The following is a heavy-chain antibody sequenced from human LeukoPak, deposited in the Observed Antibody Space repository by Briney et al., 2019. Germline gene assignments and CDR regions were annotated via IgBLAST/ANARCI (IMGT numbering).Heavy chain of an antibody. D-gene: IGHD5-18*01. CDR1: GFTVSSNY. CDR2: IYSGGNT. Sequence: GGSLRLSCAASGFTVSSNYMSWVRQAPRKGLEWVSVIYSGGNTYYADSVKGRFTISRDSSKNTVYLQMNSLRAEDTAVYYCARAGGYNYGYDYWGQGTLVTVSS. V-gene: IGHV3-53*01. J-gene: IGHJ4*02. CDR3: ARAGGYNYGYDY.